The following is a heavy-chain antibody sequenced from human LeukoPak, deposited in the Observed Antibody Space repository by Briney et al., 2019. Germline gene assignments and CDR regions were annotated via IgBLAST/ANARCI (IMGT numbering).Heavy chain of an antibody. CDR1: GFTFSGFG. CDR3: ARGGGADYGGNSGYFDY. CDR2: IWYDGSNK. D-gene: IGHD4-23*01. J-gene: IGHJ4*02. Sequence: PGGSLRLSCAASGFTFSGFGMHWVRQAPGKGLEWVAVIWYDGSNKYYADSVKGRFTISRDNPKNTLYVQMNCLRAEDTAVYYCARGGGADYGGNSGYFDYWGQGTLVTVSS. V-gene: IGHV3-33*01.